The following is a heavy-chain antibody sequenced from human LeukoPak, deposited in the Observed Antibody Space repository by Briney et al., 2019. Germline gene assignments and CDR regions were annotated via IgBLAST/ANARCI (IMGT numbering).Heavy chain of an antibody. CDR3: AGVGTSYYDSSAYSVNPNYWYFDL. CDR2: INPSGGST. D-gene: IGHD3-22*01. Sequence: GASVKVSCKASGYTFSSHYMHWVRQAPGQGLEWMGVINPSGGSTSYGKKFQGRVTMTRDTSTSTVYMELSSLRSEDTAVYFCAGVGTSYYDSSAYSVNPNYWYFDLWGRGTLVTVSS. CDR1: GYTFSSHY. J-gene: IGHJ2*01. V-gene: IGHV1-46*01.